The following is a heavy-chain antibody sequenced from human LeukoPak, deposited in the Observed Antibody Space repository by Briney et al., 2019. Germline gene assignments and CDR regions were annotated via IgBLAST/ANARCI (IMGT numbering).Heavy chain of an antibody. CDR2: ISYDGSNK. CDR1: GFTFSSYA. CDR3: ARGVTIAAAEDY. D-gene: IGHD6-13*01. Sequence: GRSLRLSCAASGFTFSSYAMHWVRQAPGKGLEWVAVISYDGSNKYYADSVKGRFTISRDNSKNTLYLQMNSLRAEDTAVYYCARGVTIAAAEDYWGQGTLVTVSS. V-gene: IGHV3-30*04. J-gene: IGHJ4*02.